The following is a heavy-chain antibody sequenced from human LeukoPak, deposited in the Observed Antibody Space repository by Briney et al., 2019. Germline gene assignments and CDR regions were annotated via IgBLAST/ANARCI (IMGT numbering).Heavy chain of an antibody. J-gene: IGHJ4*02. D-gene: IGHD2-2*01. CDR2: IKSKTDGGTT. Sequence: GGSLRLSCAASGFTFSNAWMSWVPQAPGKGLEWVGRIKSKTDGGTTDYAAPVKGRFTISRDDSYHTLYLQMNSLKTEDTALYYCTTDPPRYCSSTSCYLGYWGQGTLVTVSS. V-gene: IGHV3-15*01. CDR3: TTDPPRYCSSTSCYLGY. CDR1: GFTFSNAW.